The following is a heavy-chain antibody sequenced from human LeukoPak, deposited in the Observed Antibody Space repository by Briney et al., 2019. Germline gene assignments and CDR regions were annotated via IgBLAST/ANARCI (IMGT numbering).Heavy chain of an antibody. CDR1: GFTFSTYS. V-gene: IGHV3-21*01. J-gene: IGHJ4*02. CDR3: ARLYCSGDCYAFDY. CDR2: ISNNGNYI. D-gene: IGHD2-21*02. Sequence: PGGSLRLSCAASGFTFSTYSMNWVRQAAGKGLEWVSSISNNGNYIYHADSVTGRLTISTDNPKNSLYLQRNSVLVEDTAVYYCARLYCSGDCYAFDYWGQGTLVTVSS.